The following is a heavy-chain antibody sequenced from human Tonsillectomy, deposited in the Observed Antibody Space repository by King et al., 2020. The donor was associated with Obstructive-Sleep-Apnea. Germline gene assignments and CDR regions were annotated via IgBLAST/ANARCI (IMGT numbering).Heavy chain of an antibody. J-gene: IGHJ4*02. D-gene: IGHD6-19*01. CDR1: GFKFYDHA. CDR2: ISWNSGSI. V-gene: IGHV3-9*01. CDR3: AKDLSSGWYSPLDY. Sequence: QLVQSGGGLVRPGRSLRLSCAASGFKFYDHAMHWVRQAPGKGLEWVSGISWNSGSIGYADSVKGRFTISRDNAKNSLYLQMNRLRAEDTALYYCAKDLSSGWYSPLDYWGQGTLVTVSS.